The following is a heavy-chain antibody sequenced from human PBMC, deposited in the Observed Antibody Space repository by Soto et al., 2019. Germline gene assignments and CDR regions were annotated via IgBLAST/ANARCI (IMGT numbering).Heavy chain of an antibody. Sequence: QLQLQESGSGLVKPSHTLSLTCTVSGGSISNAAYSWSWIRQPPGKGLEWIGYIYPSGMPFYNPSLRSRVTISIDRSNDQFSLTLKSVTAADTAVYYCARERGGYGLFDSWGQGTLVTVSS. D-gene: IGHD5-18*01. CDR3: ARERGGYGLFDS. CDR2: IYPSGMP. CDR1: GGSISNAAYS. V-gene: IGHV4-30-2*01. J-gene: IGHJ4*02.